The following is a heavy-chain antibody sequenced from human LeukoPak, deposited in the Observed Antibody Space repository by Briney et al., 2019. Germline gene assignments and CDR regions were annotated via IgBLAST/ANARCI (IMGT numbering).Heavy chain of an antibody. CDR3: ARDSIIAARPLDY. J-gene: IGHJ4*02. CDR2: ISSSSSYI. Sequence: GGSLRLSCAASGFTFSSYSMNWVRQAPGKGLEWVSSISSSSSYIYYADSVKGRFTISRDNAKNSLYLQMNSLRAEDTAVYYCARDSIIAARPLDYWGQGTLVTDSS. D-gene: IGHD6-6*01. CDR1: GFTFSSYS. V-gene: IGHV3-21*01.